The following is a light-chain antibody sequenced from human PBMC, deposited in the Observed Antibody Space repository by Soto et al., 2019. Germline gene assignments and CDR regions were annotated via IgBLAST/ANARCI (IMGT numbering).Light chain of an antibody. CDR2: EAS. CDR1: QSFSSS. J-gene: IGKJ5*01. V-gene: IGKV1-5*03. CDR3: QQYESDSIT. Sequence: DIQMTQSPSTLSTSVGDRVTITCRASQSFSSSLAWYQQKPGKAPKLLIYEASRLESGVPSRFSGSGSGTEFTLTINSLQPDDFATYYCQQYESDSITFGQGTRLEI.